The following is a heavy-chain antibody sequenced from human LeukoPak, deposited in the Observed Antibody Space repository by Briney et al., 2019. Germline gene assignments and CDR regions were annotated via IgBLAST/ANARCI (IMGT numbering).Heavy chain of an antibody. J-gene: IGHJ4*02. CDR1: GYTFTRYY. V-gene: IGHV1-46*01. CDR2: ITPSGGST. D-gene: IGHD1-1*01. CDR3: ARNFREGTTGFFDY. Sequence: ASVNVSCKASGYTFTRYYMHWVRQAPGQGLEWMGIITPSGGSTSYAQRFQGRVTMTRDTSTSTFYMELSSLRSEDTAVYYCARNFREGTTGFFDYWGQGALVTVSS.